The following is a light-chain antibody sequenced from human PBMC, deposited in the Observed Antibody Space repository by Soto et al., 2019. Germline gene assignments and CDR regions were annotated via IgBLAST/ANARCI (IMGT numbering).Light chain of an antibody. J-gene: IGKJ1*01. V-gene: IGKV1-5*03. CDR1: QTISSW. Sequence: DIQMTQSPSTLSGSVGDRVTITCRASQTISSWLAWYQQKPGKAPKLLIYKASTLKSGVPSRFSGSGSGTEFTLTISSLQPDDFATYYCQHYNSYSEACGKGT. CDR3: QHYNSYSEA. CDR2: KAS.